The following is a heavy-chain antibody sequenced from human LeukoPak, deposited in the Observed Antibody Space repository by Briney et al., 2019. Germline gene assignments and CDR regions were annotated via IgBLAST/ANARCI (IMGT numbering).Heavy chain of an antibody. CDR1: GFTFSSYG. Sequence: GRSLRLSCAASGFTFSSYGMHWVRQAPGKGLEWVAVISYDGSNKYYADSVKGRFTISRDNSKNTLYLQMNSLRAEDTAVYYCARDRWGLEGYYFDYWGQGTLVTVSS. CDR2: ISYDGSNK. V-gene: IGHV3-30*03. CDR3: ARDRWGLEGYYFDY. D-gene: IGHD3-16*01. J-gene: IGHJ4*02.